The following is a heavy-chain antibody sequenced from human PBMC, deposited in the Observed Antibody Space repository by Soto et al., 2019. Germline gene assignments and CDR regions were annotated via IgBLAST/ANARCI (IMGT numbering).Heavy chain of an antibody. CDR3: AKARLREPRSLGY. D-gene: IGHD1-1*01. CDR2: ISWNSGSI. Sequence: GGSLRLSCAASGFTFDDYAMHWVRQAPGKGLEWVSGISWNSGSIGYADSVKGRFTISRDNAKNSLYLQMNSLRAEDTALYYCAKARLREPRSLGYWGQGTLVTVSS. V-gene: IGHV3-9*01. CDR1: GFTFDDYA. J-gene: IGHJ4*02.